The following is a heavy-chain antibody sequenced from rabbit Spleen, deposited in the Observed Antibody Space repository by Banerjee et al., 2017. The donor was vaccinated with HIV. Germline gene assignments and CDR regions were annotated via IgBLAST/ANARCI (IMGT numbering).Heavy chain of an antibody. V-gene: IGHV1S40*01. Sequence: QQLVESGGGLVKPGASLTLTCKASGFDFSRGYDMCWVRQAPGKGLEWIGCIYTGNVKTYYASWAKGRFTCSKSSSTTVTLQMTRLTAADTATYFCARDTSSSFSSYGMDLWGPGTLVTVS. CDR1: GFDFSRGYD. J-gene: IGHJ6*01. D-gene: IGHD1-1*01. CDR2: IYTGNVKT. CDR3: ARDTSSSFSSYGMDL.